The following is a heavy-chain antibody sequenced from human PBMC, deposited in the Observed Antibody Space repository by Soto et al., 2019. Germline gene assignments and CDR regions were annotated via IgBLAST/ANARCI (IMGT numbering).Heavy chain of an antibody. CDR3: ARGVRGEYGLDI. Sequence: EVQLVESGGNLVQPGGSLRLSCAASGFTFSSYWIHWVRQAPGKGLVWVSRINSDGSRTNYADSVKGRFTISRDNAKNTLNGKMNGLRAEETAVYYCARGVRGEYGLDIWGQGTMVTVSS. V-gene: IGHV3-74*01. D-gene: IGHD3-10*01. J-gene: IGHJ3*02. CDR2: INSDGSRT. CDR1: GFTFSSYW.